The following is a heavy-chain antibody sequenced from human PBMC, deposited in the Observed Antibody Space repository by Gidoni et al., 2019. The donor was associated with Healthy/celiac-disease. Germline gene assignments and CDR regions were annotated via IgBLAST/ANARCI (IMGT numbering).Heavy chain of an antibody. D-gene: IGHD6-13*01. J-gene: IGHJ6*02. CDR2: ISYDGSNK. Sequence: QVQLVASGGGVVQPGRSLRPSCAASGLTFRSFGMHWVRQAPGKGLEWVAVISYDGSNKYYADSVKGRFTISRDNSKNTLYLQMNSLRAEDTAVYYCAKVIAAAPNYSYYGMDVWGQGTTVTVSS. CDR1: GLTFRSFG. V-gene: IGHV3-30*18. CDR3: AKVIAAAPNYSYYGMDV.